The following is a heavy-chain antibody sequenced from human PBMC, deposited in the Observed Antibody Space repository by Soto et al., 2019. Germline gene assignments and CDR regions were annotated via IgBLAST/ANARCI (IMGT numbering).Heavy chain of an antibody. CDR1: GYTFTSYD. CDR2: MNPNSGNT. V-gene: IGHV1-8*01. D-gene: IGHD3-10*01. J-gene: IGHJ6*02. CDR3: ARGGWFDNDLNTYYYGSGSSNYYYYGMDV. Sequence: QVQLVQSGAEVKKPGASVKVSCKASGYTFTSYDINWGRQATGQGLEWMGWMNPNSGNTGYAQKYQGRVTMTRNTSISTAYMELSSLRSEDTAVYYCARGGWFDNDLNTYYYGSGSSNYYYYGMDVWGQGTTVTVSS.